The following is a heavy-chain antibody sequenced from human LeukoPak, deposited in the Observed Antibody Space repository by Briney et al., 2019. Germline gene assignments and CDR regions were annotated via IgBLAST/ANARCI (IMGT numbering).Heavy chain of an antibody. CDR3: AKVAVTTPAALYYYYGMDV. V-gene: IGHV3-23*01. Sequence: GGSLRLSCAASGFTFSSYAMSWVRQAPGKGLEWVSAISGSGGSTYYADSVKGRFTISRDNSKNTLYLQMNSLRAEDTAVYYCAKVAVTTPAALYYYYGMDVWGQGTTVTVSS. CDR1: GFTFSSYA. D-gene: IGHD4-17*01. J-gene: IGHJ6*02. CDR2: ISGSGGST.